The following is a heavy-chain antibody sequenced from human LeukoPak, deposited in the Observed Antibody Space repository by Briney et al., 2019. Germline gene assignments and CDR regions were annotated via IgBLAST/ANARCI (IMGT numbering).Heavy chain of an antibody. CDR1: GFTFNKAW. J-gene: IGHJ3*02. D-gene: IGHD1-26*01. CDR2: IKSETDGGTI. V-gene: IGHV3-15*01. CDR3: TTDGRLRLYTDAFDN. Sequence: GGSLRLSCAASGFTFNKAWMSWVRQPPGKGLQWVARIKSETDGGTIQYAAPVKGRFVISRDDSKETVYLQMNSLKTEDTAVYYCTTDGRLRLYTDAFDNWGHGTMVTVSP.